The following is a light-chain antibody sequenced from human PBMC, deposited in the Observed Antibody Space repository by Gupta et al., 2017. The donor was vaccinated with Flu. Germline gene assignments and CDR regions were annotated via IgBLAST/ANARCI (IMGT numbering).Light chain of an antibody. Sequence: PLSLSSVDRATISCRASQNVGSNSLAWYQQKPGQAPRLLIYGASNRATGIPDRFSGSGSGTDFTLTISRLEPEDFAVYYCQQYVSSAFTFGXGTKLEIK. CDR2: GAS. J-gene: IGKJ2*01. CDR3: QQYVSSAFT. CDR1: QNVGSNS. V-gene: IGKV3-20*01.